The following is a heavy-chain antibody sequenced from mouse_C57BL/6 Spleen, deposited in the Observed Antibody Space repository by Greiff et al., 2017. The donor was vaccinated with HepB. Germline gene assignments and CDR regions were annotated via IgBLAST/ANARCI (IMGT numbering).Heavy chain of an antibody. J-gene: IGHJ4*01. D-gene: IGHD2-3*01. Sequence: EVQLQESGPELVKPGASVKMSCKASGYTFTDYNMHWVKQSHGKSLEWIGYINPNNGGTSYHQKFKGKATLTVNKSSSTADMELRSLTSEDSAVYYFARFSRWLLLAMDYWGQGTSVTVSS. V-gene: IGHV1-22*01. CDR2: INPNNGGT. CDR1: GYTFTDYN. CDR3: ARFSRWLLLAMDY.